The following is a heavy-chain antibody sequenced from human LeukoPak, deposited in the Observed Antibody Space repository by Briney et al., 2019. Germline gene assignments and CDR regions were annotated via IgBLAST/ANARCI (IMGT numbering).Heavy chain of an antibody. CDR1: GGSFSGYY. CDR2: INHSGST. D-gene: IGHD2-8*02. CDR3: ARGWYWNYYYMDV. Sequence: SETLSLTCAVYGGSFSGYYWSWLRQPPGKGLEGIGEINHSGSTNYNRSLKSRVTISVDTSKNQFSLKLSAVTAADTAVYYCARGWYWNYYYMDVWGKGTTVTVAS. V-gene: IGHV4-34*01. J-gene: IGHJ6*03.